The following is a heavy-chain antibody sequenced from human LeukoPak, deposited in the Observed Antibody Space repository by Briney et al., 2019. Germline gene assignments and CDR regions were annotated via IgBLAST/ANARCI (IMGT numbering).Heavy chain of an antibody. CDR3: ARYGSGSYLRYYYYGMDV. CDR2: IKQDGSDK. D-gene: IGHD3-10*01. J-gene: IGHJ6*02. Sequence: GGSLRLSCAASGFTFSSYWMSWVRQAPGKGLQWVANIKQDGSDKYYVDSVKGRFTISRDNAKNSLNLQMSSLRAEDTAVYYCARYGSGSYLRYYYYGMDVWGQGTTVTVSS. V-gene: IGHV3-7*02. CDR1: GFTFSSYW.